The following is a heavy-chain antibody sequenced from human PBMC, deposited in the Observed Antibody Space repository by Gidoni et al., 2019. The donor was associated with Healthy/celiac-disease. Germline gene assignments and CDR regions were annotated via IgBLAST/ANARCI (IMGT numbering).Heavy chain of an antibody. CDR3: ARGDYDFLDV. CDR1: GGSFSGYY. V-gene: IGHV4-34*01. Sequence: QVQLQQWGAGLLKPSETLSLTCAVYGGSFSGYYWSWIRQPPGKGLEWIGEINHSGSTNYNPSLKSRVTISVDTSKNQFSLKLSSVTAADTAVYYCARGDYDFLDVWGKGTTVTVSS. D-gene: IGHD3-3*01. J-gene: IGHJ6*04. CDR2: INHSGST.